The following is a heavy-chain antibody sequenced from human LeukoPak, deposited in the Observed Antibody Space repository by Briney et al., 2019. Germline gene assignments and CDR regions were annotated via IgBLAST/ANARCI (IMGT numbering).Heavy chain of an antibody. J-gene: IGHJ4*02. D-gene: IGHD5-18*01. CDR1: GLAFSNYA. V-gene: IGHV3-23*01. Sequence: GGSLRLSCAASGLAFSNYASSWVRQAPGKGLEWVSSLISSGTITYYADSVKGRFTISRDNSKNTVHLQMDSLRAEDSAVYYCAKNAGYSYGLYYFDYRGQGTLVTVSS. CDR3: AKNAGYSYGLYYFDY. CDR2: LISSGTIT.